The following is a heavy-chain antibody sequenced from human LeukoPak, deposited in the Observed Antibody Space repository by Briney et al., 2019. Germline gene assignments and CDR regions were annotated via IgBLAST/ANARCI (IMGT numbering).Heavy chain of an antibody. V-gene: IGHV3-15*01. CDR2: LKSQTDGGTT. D-gene: IGHD2-2*01. J-gene: IGHJ4*02. CDR1: GFTFSNTW. Sequence: GGSLRRSCVASGFTFSNTWMSWVRQAPGKGLEWVGRLKSQTDGGTTDYAAPVGGRFTISRDDSKSTLYLQMDSLKTDDTAVYYCATGPEPAAMVFDFWGQGTLVTVSS. CDR3: ATGPEPAAMVFDF.